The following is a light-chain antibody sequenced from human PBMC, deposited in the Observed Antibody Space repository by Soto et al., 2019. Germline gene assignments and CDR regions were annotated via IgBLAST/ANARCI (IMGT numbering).Light chain of an antibody. CDR3: QQRSNWPPT. CDR1: QSVSSC. V-gene: IGKV3-11*01. Sequence: EIAITRSPATLSVSPGEIATPSCRASQSVSSCLAWYQQKPGQAPRLPIYDASNRATGIPARFSGSGSGTDFTLTITSLEPEDFAAYYCQQRSNWPPTVGGGTKVDIK. CDR2: DAS. J-gene: IGKJ4*01.